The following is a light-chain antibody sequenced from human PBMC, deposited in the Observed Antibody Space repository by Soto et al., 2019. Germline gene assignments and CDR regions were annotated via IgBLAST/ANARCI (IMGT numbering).Light chain of an antibody. J-gene: IGKJ4*01. CDR3: QQYYDYPPLI. Sequence: EIVMTQSPATLSVSPGERATLSCRASRNINRKLAWYQQKPGQAPRLLISGASTRATGIPARFSCSGSGTEFTLTISSLQSEDFAVYYCQQYYDYPPLIFGGGTKVEIK. V-gene: IGKV3-15*01. CDR1: RNINRK. CDR2: GAS.